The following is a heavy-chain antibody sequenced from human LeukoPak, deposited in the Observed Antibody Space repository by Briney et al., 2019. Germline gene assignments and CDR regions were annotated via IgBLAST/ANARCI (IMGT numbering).Heavy chain of an antibody. CDR3: ARLPLYCGGDCPPVDY. CDR2: IYPGDSDT. Sequence: GESLKISCKGSGYSFTSYWIGWVRQMPGKGLEWMGSIYPGDSDTRYSPSFQGQVTISADKSISTAYLQWSSLKAADTAMYYCARLPLYCGGDCPPVDYWGQGTLVTVSS. V-gene: IGHV5-51*01. D-gene: IGHD2-21*02. J-gene: IGHJ4*02. CDR1: GYSFTSYW.